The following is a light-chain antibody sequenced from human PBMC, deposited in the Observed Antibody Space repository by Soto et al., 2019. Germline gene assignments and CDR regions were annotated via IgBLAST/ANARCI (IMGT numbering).Light chain of an antibody. CDR1: SSDVGGYNY. V-gene: IGLV2-14*01. CDR2: DVS. Sequence: QCALTQPASVSGSPGQSITISWTGTSSDVGGYNYVSWYQQHPGKAPKLMIYDVSNRPSGVSNRFSGSKSGNTASLTISGLQAEDEADYYCSSYTSSSTLEVFGGGTKLTVL. J-gene: IGLJ2*01. CDR3: SSYTSSSTLEV.